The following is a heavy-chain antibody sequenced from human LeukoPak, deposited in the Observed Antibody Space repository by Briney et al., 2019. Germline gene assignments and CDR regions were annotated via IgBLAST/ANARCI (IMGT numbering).Heavy chain of an antibody. Sequence: GGSLRLSCAASGFTFSSYWMHWVRQAPGKGLVWVSRINSDGSSTSYADSVKGRFTISRDNAKNTLYLQMNSLRAEDTAVYYCAGTRFGEGFGYWGQGTLVTVSS. V-gene: IGHV3-74*01. J-gene: IGHJ4*02. CDR1: GFTFSSYW. CDR2: INSDGSST. D-gene: IGHD3-10*01. CDR3: AGTRFGEGFGY.